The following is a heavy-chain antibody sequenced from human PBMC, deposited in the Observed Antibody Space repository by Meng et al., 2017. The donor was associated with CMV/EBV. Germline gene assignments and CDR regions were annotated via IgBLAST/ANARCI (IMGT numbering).Heavy chain of an antibody. CDR3: AKVGHIVDAFDI. V-gene: IGHV3-33*06. CDR1: GFTFSSYG. CDR2: IWYDGSNK. Sequence: GESLKISCAASGFTFSSYGMHWVRQAPGKGPEWVAVIWYDGSNKYYADSVKGRFTISRDNSKNTLYLQMNSLRAEDTAVYYCAKVGHIVDAFDIWGQGTMVTVSS. J-gene: IGHJ3*02. D-gene: IGHD2-21*01.